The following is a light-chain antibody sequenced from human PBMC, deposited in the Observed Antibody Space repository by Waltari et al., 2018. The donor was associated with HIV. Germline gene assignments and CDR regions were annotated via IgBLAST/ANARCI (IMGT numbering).Light chain of an antibody. V-gene: IGKV3-20*01. CDR3: QQYGSSPRT. CDR1: QSVSSSY. Sequence: EIVLTQSPGTLSLSQGERATLSCRASQSVSSSYLAWYQQKPGQAPRILIYGASSRATGIPDRFSGSGSGTDFTLTISRLEPEDFAVYYCQQYGSSPRTFDQGTKVEIK. CDR2: GAS. J-gene: IGKJ1*01.